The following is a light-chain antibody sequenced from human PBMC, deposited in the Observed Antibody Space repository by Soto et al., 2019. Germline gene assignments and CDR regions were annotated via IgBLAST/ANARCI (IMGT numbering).Light chain of an antibody. CDR2: GAS. Sequence: IVLTQSPATLSLSPGTRASLSCRASQNISNYLIWYQTKPGQAPRLLIYGASARATGIPAKFSGSGSGTEGTLTLSSLQSEELAVYYCQQYNKWPRTFGQGTKVDIK. V-gene: IGKV3D-15*01. CDR3: QQYNKWPRT. CDR1: QNISNY. J-gene: IGKJ1*01.